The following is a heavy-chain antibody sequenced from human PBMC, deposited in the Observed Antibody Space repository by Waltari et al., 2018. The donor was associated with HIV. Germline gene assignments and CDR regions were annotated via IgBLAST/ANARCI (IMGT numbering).Heavy chain of an antibody. D-gene: IGHD6-13*01. CDR2: LFYTGST. CDR1: GGSIRNSY. V-gene: IGHV4-59*01. J-gene: IGHJ2*01. CDR3: ARVPQQLVLSSYWYFDL. Sequence: QVQLQESGPGLVKPSETLSLTCTISGGSIRNSYWSWIRQPPGKGLEWIGSLFYTGSTNYNPSLERRVTISVDTSKNQFSLKLSSVTAADTAVYYCARVPQQLVLSSYWYFDLWGRGTLVTVSS.